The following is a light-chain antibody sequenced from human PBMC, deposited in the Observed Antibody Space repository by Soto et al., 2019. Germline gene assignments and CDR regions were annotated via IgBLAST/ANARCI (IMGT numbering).Light chain of an antibody. CDR2: KAS. J-gene: IGKJ5*01. CDR1: QSITSW. CDR3: QQLNSYPPT. Sequence: IHMTQSPSTLSASVVYRVTITFLASQSITSWLAWYQQKPGKAPKLLIHKASSLESGVPSRFSGSGSGTEFTLTISSLQPDDFATYYCQQLNSYPPTFGQGTRLEIK. V-gene: IGKV1-5*03.